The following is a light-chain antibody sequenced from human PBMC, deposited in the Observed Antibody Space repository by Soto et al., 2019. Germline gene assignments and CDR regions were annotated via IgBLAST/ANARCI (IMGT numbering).Light chain of an antibody. Sequence: QSALTQPRSVSGSPGQSVTISCTGTSSDVGGYSYVSWYQQHPGKAPKLMIYDVSKRPSGIPDRFSGSKSGNTASLTISGLQAEDEADYCFSYAGSYTFVFGTGTKVTVL. CDR2: DVS. CDR1: SSDVGGYSY. V-gene: IGLV2-11*01. CDR3: FSYAGSYTFV. J-gene: IGLJ1*01.